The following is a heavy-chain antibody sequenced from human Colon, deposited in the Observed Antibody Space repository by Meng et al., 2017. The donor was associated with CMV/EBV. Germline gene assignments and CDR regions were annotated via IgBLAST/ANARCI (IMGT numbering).Heavy chain of an antibody. V-gene: IGHV1-18*01. Sequence: QVTLVQSGAEVKKPGASVKVSCKASGYTFPNYGISWVRQAPGQGLEWMGWISAYTGDTYYAQKFQGRVTMTTDTSTSTAYMELRSLRSDDTAVYYCVRESQSGSYIYLQHWGQGTLVTVAS. J-gene: IGHJ1*01. CDR3: VRESQSGSYIYLQH. CDR2: ISAYTGDT. CDR1: GYTFPNYG. D-gene: IGHD1-26*01.